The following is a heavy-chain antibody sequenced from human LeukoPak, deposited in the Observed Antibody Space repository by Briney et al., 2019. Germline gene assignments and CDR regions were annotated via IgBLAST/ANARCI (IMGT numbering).Heavy chain of an antibody. Sequence: GGSLRLSCAASGFTFSSYSMNWVRQAPGKGLEWVSSISSSSSYIYYADSVKGRFTISRDNAKNSLYLQMNSLRAEDTAVYYCARVRQQLVLWYYGMDVWGQGTTVTVSS. CDR1: GFTFSSYS. D-gene: IGHD6-13*01. J-gene: IGHJ6*02. CDR2: ISSSSSYI. V-gene: IGHV3-21*01. CDR3: ARVRQQLVLWYYGMDV.